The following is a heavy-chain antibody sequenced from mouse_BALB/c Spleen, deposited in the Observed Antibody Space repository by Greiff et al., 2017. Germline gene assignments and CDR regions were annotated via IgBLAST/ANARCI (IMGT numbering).Heavy chain of an antibody. CDR1: GYTFTSYW. Sequence: EVQLQQSGTVLARPGASVKMSCKASGYTFTSYWMHWVKQRPGQGLEWIGAIYPGNSDTSYNQKFKGKAKLTAVTSTSTAYMELSSLTNEDSAVYYCTRSGGYDSAWFAYWGQGTLVTVSA. CDR2: IYPGNSDT. V-gene: IGHV1-5*01. CDR3: TRSGGYDSAWFAY. D-gene: IGHD2-2*01. J-gene: IGHJ3*01.